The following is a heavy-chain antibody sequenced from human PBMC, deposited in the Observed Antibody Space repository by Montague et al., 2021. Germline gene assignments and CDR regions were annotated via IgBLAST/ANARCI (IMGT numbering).Heavy chain of an antibody. CDR2: ITLDGSST. V-gene: IGHV3-74*01. J-gene: IGHJ3*02. CDR3: ARNLASAAPGAFDI. D-gene: IGHD6-13*01. Sequence: SRRLSFAASGFRFSSYWMHWVRQAPGKGLLWVSRITLDGSSTTFADSVKGRFTTSRDNAKATLYLQMNSLRVEDTAVYYCARNLASAAPGAFDIWGQGTMVTVSS. CDR1: GFRFSSYW.